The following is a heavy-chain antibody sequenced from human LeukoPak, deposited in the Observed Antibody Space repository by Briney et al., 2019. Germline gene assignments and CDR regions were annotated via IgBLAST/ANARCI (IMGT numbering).Heavy chain of an antibody. CDR2: INPKNGGT. D-gene: IGHD5-24*01. CDR1: GYTFSGYY. CDR3: ARTYEKMATMGAFHY. V-gene: IGHV1-2*02. J-gene: IGHJ4*02. Sequence: ASVKVSCKASGYTFSGYYMQWVRQAPGQGPEWMGWINPKNGGTNYAQKFQSRVTLTRDTSISTAYMELSGLRSDDTAVYYCARTYEKMATMGAFHYWGQGTLVTVSS.